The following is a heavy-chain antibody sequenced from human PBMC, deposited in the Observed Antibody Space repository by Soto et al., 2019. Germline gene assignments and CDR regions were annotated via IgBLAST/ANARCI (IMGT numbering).Heavy chain of an antibody. CDR3: ARGSSIAGLYYGMDV. CDR1: GGSISSGGYY. D-gene: IGHD6-6*01. Sequence: QVQLQESGPGLVKPSQTLSLTCTVSGGSISSGGYYWTWIRQHPGKGLEWIGYNYYSGITYYNPYLKSRVTXSXPXSXQHFSLKLSSVTAADTAVYYCARGSSIAGLYYGMDVWGQGTTVTVSS. V-gene: IGHV4-31*03. J-gene: IGHJ6*02. CDR2: NYYSGIT.